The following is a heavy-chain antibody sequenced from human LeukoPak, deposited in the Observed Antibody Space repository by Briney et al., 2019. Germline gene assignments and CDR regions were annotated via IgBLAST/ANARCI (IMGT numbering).Heavy chain of an antibody. V-gene: IGHV4-4*07. CDR2: IYTSGIT. CDR3: ARECSSSCPRGLDV. Sequence: SETLSLTCTVSGGSISSYFWTWIRQPAGKGLEWIGRIYTSGITNYNPSLKSRLTMSVDTSKNQFSLNLSSVTAADTAVHYCARECSSSCPRGLDVWGQGTTVTVSS. CDR1: GGSISSYF. D-gene: IGHD2-2*01. J-gene: IGHJ6*02.